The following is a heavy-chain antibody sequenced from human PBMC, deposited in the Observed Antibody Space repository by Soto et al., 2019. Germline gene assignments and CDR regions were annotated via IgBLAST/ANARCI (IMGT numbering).Heavy chain of an antibody. CDR2: INGDGSTT. J-gene: IGHJ4*02. Sequence: PGGSLRLSCAASGFTLSNYWMHWVRQTPGKGLVWVSRINGDGSTTSYADSVKGRFTISRDNAKNTVYLQMNSLRAEDTAVYYCAIGPYDYLGQGTLVTVS. CDR1: GFTLSNYW. V-gene: IGHV3-74*01. CDR3: AIGPYDY.